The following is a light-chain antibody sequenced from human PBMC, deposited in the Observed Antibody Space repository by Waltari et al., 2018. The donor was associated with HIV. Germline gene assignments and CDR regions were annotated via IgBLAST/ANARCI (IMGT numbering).Light chain of an antibody. J-gene: IGLJ1*01. CDR1: SSDVGSYNL. CDR2: EGS. Sequence: QSALTQPASVSGSPGQSITISCTGTSSDVGSYNLVSWYQQHPGKAPKLMIYEGSTRPSGVSNGFFGSKSGNTASLTISGLQAEDEADYYCCSYAGSSTDVFGTGTKVTVL. V-gene: IGLV2-23*01. CDR3: CSYAGSSTDV.